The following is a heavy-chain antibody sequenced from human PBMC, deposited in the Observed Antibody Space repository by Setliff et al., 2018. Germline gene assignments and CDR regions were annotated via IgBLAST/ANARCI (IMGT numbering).Heavy chain of an antibody. Sequence: ASVKVSCKASGYTFSSYAMNWVRQAPGQGLEWMGWINANTGNPTYAQGFTGRFVFSLDTSVSTTYLQISSLKAEDTAVYYCARGPLHYDFWSGYYTVSWFDPWGQGTLVTVSS. CDR3: ARGPLHYDFWSGYYTVSWFDP. D-gene: IGHD3-3*01. V-gene: IGHV7-4-1*02. CDR2: INANTGNP. J-gene: IGHJ5*02. CDR1: GYTFSSYA.